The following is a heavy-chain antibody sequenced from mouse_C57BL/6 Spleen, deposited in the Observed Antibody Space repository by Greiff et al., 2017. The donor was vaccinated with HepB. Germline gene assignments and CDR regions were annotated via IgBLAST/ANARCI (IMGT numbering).Heavy chain of an antibody. CDR1: GYTFTSYG. CDR3: ATYAMDY. J-gene: IGHJ4*01. CDR2: IYPRSGNT. V-gene: IGHV1-81*01. Sequence: VQLQQSGAELARPGASVKLSCKASGYTFTSYGISWVKQRTGQGLEWIGEIYPRSGNTYYNEKFQGKATLTADKSSSTAYMELRSLTSEDSAVYFCATYAMDYWGQGTSVTVSS.